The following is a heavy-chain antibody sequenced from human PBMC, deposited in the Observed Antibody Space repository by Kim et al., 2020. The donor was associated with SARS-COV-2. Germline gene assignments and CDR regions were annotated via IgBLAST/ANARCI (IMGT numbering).Heavy chain of an antibody. J-gene: IGHJ3*02. V-gene: IGHV1-8*01. CDR2: MNPNSGNT. CDR3: ANIYGDLQDDAFDI. D-gene: IGHD4-17*01. CDR1: GYTFTSYD. Sequence: ASVKVSCKASGYTFTSYDINWVRQATGQGLEWMGWMNPNSGNTGYAQKFQGRVTMTRNTSISTAYMELSSLRSEDTAVYYCANIYGDLQDDAFDIWGQGTMVTVSS.